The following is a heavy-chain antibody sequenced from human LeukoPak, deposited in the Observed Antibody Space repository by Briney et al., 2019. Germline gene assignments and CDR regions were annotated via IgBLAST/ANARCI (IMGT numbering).Heavy chain of an antibody. V-gene: IGHV3-9*01. J-gene: IGHJ3*02. CDR1: GFTFSSYA. Sequence: PGGSLRLSCAASGFTFSSYAMSWVRQAPGKGLEWVSGISWNSGSIGYADSVKGRFTISRDNAKNSLYLQMNSLRAEDTALYYCAKDSSYYYDSSGSGAFDIWGQGTMVTVSS. D-gene: IGHD3-22*01. CDR3: AKDSSYYYDSSGSGAFDI. CDR2: ISWNSGSI.